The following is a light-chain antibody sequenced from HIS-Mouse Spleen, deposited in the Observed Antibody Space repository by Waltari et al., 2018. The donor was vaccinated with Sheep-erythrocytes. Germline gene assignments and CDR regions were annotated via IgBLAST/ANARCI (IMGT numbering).Light chain of an antibody. J-gene: IGLJ1*01. CDR2: GDS. Sequence: SYVLTQPPSVSVAPGQTARITCGGNNIGSKSVHWYQQKPGQAPVLVVYGDSDRPSGGPERFAGANSGNTATLTISRVEAGDEADYYCQVWDSSSDHPYVFGTGTKVTVL. CDR3: QVWDSSSDHPYV. CDR1: NIGSKS. V-gene: IGLV3-21*02.